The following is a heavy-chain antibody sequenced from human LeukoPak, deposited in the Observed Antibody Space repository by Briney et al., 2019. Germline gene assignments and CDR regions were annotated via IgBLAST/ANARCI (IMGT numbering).Heavy chain of an antibody. J-gene: IGHJ4*02. V-gene: IGHV3-7*03. Sequence: PGGSLRLSCGASGFTFDDYWMSWVRQAPGQGLEWVANINQDGSEKYYLDSAKGRFTISRDNARNSLYLQVNSLRAEDTAVYYCARTIQSKEIVATVTTFDYWGQGTLVTVSS. D-gene: IGHD4-17*01. CDR2: INQDGSEK. CDR1: GFTFDDYW. CDR3: ARTIQSKEIVATVTTFDY.